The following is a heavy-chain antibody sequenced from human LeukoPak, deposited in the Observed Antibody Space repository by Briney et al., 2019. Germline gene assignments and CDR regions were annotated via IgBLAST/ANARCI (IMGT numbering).Heavy chain of an antibody. CDR1: GFNFTTYW. CDR3: ERDHRDAYNL. D-gene: IGHD5-24*01. J-gene: IGHJ4*02. CDR2: INSAGSST. V-gene: IGHV3-74*01. Sequence: GGSLRLSCAASGFNFTTYWMHWVRQAPGKGLVWVSRINSAGSSTSYADSVKGRFTISRDNAKNTLYLQMNSLRAEDTAVYYCERDHRDAYNLWGQGTLVTVSS.